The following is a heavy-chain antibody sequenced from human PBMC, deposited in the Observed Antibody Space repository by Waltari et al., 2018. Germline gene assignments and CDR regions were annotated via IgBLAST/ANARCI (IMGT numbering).Heavy chain of an antibody. D-gene: IGHD6-13*01. CDR2: ISSRSSYI. CDR1: GFTFSSYS. J-gene: IGHJ4*02. V-gene: IGHV3-21*01. CDR3: AREPYSSSWYWDY. Sequence: EVQLVESGGGLVKPGGSLRLSCAASGFTFSSYSMNWVRQAPGKGLEWVSSISSRSSYIDYADSVKGRFTISRDNAKNSLYLQMNSLRAEDTAVYYCAREPYSSSWYWDYWGQGTLVTVSS.